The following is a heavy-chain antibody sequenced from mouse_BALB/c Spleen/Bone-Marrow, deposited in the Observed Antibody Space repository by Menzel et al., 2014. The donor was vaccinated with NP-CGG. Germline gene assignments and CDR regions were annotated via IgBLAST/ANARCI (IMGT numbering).Heavy chain of an antibody. CDR2: IYPGDGDT. V-gene: IGHV1-80*01. J-gene: IGHJ2*01. Sequence: VQLQESGTELVRPGSSVKISCKASGYAFSVYWMNWVKQRPGQGLEWIGQIYPGDGDTNYNGKFKGRATLTADKSSITAYMQLSSLTSEVSAVYFCARGGISVDYWGQGTTLTVSS. CDR3: ARGGISVDY. CDR1: GYAFSVYW.